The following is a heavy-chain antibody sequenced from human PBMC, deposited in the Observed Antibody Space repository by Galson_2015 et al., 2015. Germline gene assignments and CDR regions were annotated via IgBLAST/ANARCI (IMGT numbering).Heavy chain of an antibody. V-gene: IGHV5-51*01. CDR3: ARAISMGLGPPKWFDP. CDR1: GYSFSSYW. CDR2: IYPDDSDT. Sequence: QSGAEVTKPGESLKISCKGSGYSFSSYWIGWVRQMPGKGLEWMGIIYPDDSDTKYSPSFQGQVTISVDRSISTAYLQWSSLEASDTAMYFCARAISMGLGPPKWFDPWGQGTLVTVSS. J-gene: IGHJ5*02. D-gene: IGHD3-10*01.